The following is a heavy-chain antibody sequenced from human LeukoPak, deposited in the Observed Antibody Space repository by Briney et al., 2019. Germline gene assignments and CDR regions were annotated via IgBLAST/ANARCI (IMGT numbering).Heavy chain of an antibody. CDR1: GFTFSSYA. CDR3: ARSGGLQKFDY. CDR2: ISYDGSNK. J-gene: IGHJ4*02. V-gene: IGHV3-30-3*01. Sequence: GGSLRLSCAASGFTFSSYAMHWVRQAPGKGLEWVAVISYDGSNKYYADSVKGRFTISRDNSKNTLYLQMNSLRAEDTAVYYCARSGGLQKFDYWGQGTLVTVSS. D-gene: IGHD4-11*01.